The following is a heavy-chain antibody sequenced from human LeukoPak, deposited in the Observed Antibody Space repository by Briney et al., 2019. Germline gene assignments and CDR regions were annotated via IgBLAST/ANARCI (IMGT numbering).Heavy chain of an antibody. CDR2: ISPGDSDT. J-gene: IGHJ4*02. CDR3: ARGSIYHDY. Sequence: GESLKISCKGSGYSFSNYYIAWVRQMPGKVLEWMGIISPGDSDTTYSPSFQGQVIMSADKSISAGYLQWSSLKASDTAMYYCARGSIYHDYWGQGTLVTVSS. D-gene: IGHD3-3*01. V-gene: IGHV5-51*01. CDR1: GYSFSNYY.